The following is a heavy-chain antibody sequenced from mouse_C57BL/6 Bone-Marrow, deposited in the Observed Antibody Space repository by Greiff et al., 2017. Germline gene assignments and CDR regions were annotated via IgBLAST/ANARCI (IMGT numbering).Heavy chain of an antibody. CDR1: GYTFTSYS. J-gene: IGHJ4*01. V-gene: IGHV1-64*01. CDR3: ARSEIYYGYDKGGHYYAMDY. D-gene: IGHD2-2*01. CDR2: IHPNSGST. Sequence: QVQLKQPGAELVKPGASVKLSCKASGYTFTSYSMHWVKQSPGQGLEWIGMIHPNSGSTNYNEKFKSKATLTVDKSSTTAYMQLRSLTSVDSTVYYCARSEIYYGYDKGGHYYAMDYWGQGTSVTVSS.